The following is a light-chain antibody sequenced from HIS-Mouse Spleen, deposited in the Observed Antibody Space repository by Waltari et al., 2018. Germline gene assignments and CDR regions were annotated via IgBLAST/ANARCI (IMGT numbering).Light chain of an antibody. CDR2: EGS. CDR3: CSYAGSSTNWV. CDR1: SSDVGSYNL. V-gene: IGLV2-23*01. J-gene: IGLJ3*02. Sequence: QSALTQPASVSGSPGQSITISCTGTSSDVGSYNLVSWYQQHPGKAPKLMIYEGSKRPSGVSNRLPGSKSGNTASLTISGLQAEDEADYYCCSYAGSSTNWVFGGGTKLTVL.